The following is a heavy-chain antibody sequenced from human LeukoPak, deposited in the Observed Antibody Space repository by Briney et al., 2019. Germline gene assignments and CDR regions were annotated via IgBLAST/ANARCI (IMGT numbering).Heavy chain of an antibody. CDR2: MNPNSGNT. D-gene: IGHD3-9*01. V-gene: IGHV1-8*03. CDR3: ARGRVAILTGYSTFDY. CDR1: GYTFTSYA. J-gene: IGHJ4*02. Sequence: ASVKVSCKASGYTFTSYAMNWARQATGQGLEWMGWMNPNSGNTGYAQKFQGRVTITRNTSISTAYMELSSLRSEDTAVYYCARGRVAILTGYSTFDYWGQGTLVTVSS.